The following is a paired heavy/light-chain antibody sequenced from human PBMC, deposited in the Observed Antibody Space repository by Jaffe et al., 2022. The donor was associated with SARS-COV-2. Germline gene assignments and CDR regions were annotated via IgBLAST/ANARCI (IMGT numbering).Light chain of an antibody. Sequence: DVVMTQSPLSLPVTLGQPASISCRSSQSLVYSDGNTYLSWFQQRPGQSPRRLIYKVSNRGAGVPDRFSGTGSGTDFTLKISRVEAEDVGVYYCMQGSHWPPITFGQGTRLEIK. J-gene: IGKJ5*01. CDR3: MQGSHWPPIT. CDR2: KVS. V-gene: IGKV2-30*01. CDR1: QSLVYSDGNTY.
Heavy chain of an antibody. CDR2: ISNNEHNK. V-gene: IGHV3-30-3*01. Sequence: QVQLVESGGGVVQPGRSLRLSCAASGFTFSTYAFHWVRQAPGKGLEWVAVISNNEHNKYYADSVKGRFTISRDISKNTLFLQMNSLRVEDTAVYYCARDNSYGSGGLKNDAFDVWGQGTMVTVSS. D-gene: IGHD5-18*01. CDR1: GFTFSTYA. CDR3: ARDNSYGSGGLKNDAFDV. J-gene: IGHJ3*01.